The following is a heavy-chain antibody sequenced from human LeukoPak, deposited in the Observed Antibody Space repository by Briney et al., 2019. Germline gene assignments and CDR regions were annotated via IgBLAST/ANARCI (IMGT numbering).Heavy chain of an antibody. J-gene: IGHJ5*02. CDR3: ARPNRRGYSSSWYAVNWFDP. CDR1: GGSISSSSYY. D-gene: IGHD6-13*01. V-gene: IGHV4-39*07. Sequence: PSETLSLTCTVSGGSISSSSYYWGWIRQPPGKGLEWIGSIYYSGSTYYNPSLKSRVTISVDTSKNQFSLKLSSVTAADTAVYYCARPNRRGYSSSWYAVNWFDPWGQGTLVTVSS. CDR2: IYYSGST.